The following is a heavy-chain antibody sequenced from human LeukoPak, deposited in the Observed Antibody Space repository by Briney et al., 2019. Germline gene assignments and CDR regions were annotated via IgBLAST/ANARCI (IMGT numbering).Heavy chain of an antibody. CDR2: IQPDGSVT. Sequence: GGSLRLSCTASGFTFSNYWMTWVRQAPGKGLEWVANIQPDGSVTYYVDSVKGRFTIARDNSKNTLYLQMNSLRAEDTAVYYCAKDKLYYYDSSGYLPSEYWGQGTLVTVSS. J-gene: IGHJ4*02. D-gene: IGHD3-22*01. V-gene: IGHV3-7*03. CDR3: AKDKLYYYDSSGYLPSEY. CDR1: GFTFSNYW.